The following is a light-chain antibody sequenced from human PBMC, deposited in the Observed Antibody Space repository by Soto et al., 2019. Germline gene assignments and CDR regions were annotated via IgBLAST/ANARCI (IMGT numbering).Light chain of an antibody. Sequence: EIVLTQSPGTLSLSPGERATLSCRASQSVSSSYLAWYQQKPGQAPRLLIYGASARATGIPDRFSGSGSGTDFTLTHSRLEPEDFGVFYCQQYGSSPMYTFGQGTKLEIK. V-gene: IGKV3-20*01. CDR1: QSVSSSY. J-gene: IGKJ2*01. CDR2: GAS. CDR3: QQYGSSPMYT.